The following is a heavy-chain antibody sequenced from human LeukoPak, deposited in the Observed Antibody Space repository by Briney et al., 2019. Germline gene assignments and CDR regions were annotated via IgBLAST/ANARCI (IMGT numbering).Heavy chain of an antibody. CDR3: AKDYYGSRSLFDF. CDR1: VFPFCIYP. D-gene: IGHD3-10*01. J-gene: IGHJ4*02. V-gene: IGHV3-23*01. Sequence: PGGSLRLSCAASVFPFCIYPVSWVPQAPGKGREWVSGITDTGGTTYHAHSVKGRFTIPRDNSKDTLYLQMNSLRAEDTAVYYCAKDYYGSRSLFDFWGQGTLVTVSS. CDR2: ITDTGGTT.